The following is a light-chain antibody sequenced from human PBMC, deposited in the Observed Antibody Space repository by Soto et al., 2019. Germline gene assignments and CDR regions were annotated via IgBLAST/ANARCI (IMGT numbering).Light chain of an antibody. V-gene: IGLV2-8*01. CDR3: SSLVGGDSFDVI. CDR2: DVI. Sequence: QSVLTQPPSASGSPGQSVTISCTGTGSDIRAYNYVSWYQQYPGKAPKVMIYDVIKRPSGVPDRFSGSKSGNTASLTVSGLRADDEAVYYCSSLVGGDSFDVIFGGGTQLTVL. CDR1: GSDIRAYNY. J-gene: IGLJ2*01.